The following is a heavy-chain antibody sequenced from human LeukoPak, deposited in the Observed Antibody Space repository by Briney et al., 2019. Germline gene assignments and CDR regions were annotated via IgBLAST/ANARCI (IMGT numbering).Heavy chain of an antibody. CDR3: ARGMEGYAAGDYYYYYGMDV. D-gene: IGHD3-3*01. J-gene: IGHJ6*02. Sequence: GGSLRLSCTASGFTFGDYAMSWIRQAPGKGLEWVGFIRSKAYGETADYAASVKGRFTISRDDSKNSLYLQMNSLKTEDTAVYYCARGMEGYAAGDYYYYYGMDVWGQGTTVTVSS. CDR2: IRSKAYGETA. CDR1: GFTFGDYA. V-gene: IGHV3-49*03.